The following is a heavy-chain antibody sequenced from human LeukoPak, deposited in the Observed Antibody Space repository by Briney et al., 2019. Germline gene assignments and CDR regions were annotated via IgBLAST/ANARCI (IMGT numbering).Heavy chain of an antibody. Sequence: VKVSCKASGGTFSSYAISWVRQAPGQGLEWMGGIIPIFGTANYAQKFQGRVTITADESTSTAYMELSSLRSEDTAVYYCARDQGYYDSSGYNWFDPWGQGTLVTVSS. CDR3: ARDQGYYDSSGYNWFDP. D-gene: IGHD3-22*01. J-gene: IGHJ5*02. CDR2: IIPIFGTA. V-gene: IGHV1-69*13. CDR1: GGTFSSYA.